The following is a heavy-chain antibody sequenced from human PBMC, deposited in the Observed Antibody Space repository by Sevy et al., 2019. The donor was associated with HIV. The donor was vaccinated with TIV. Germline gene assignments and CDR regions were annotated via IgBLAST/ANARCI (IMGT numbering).Heavy chain of an antibody. CDR1: GGSFSGYY. J-gene: IGHJ6*02. D-gene: IGHD4-4*01. Sequence: SETLSLTCAVYGGSFSGYYWSWIRQPPGKGLEWIGEINHSGSTNYNPSLKSRVTISVDTSKNQFSLKLSSVTAADTAMYYCARYIAVTTSGGVHYYYGMDVWGQGTTVTVSS. CDR3: ARYIAVTTSGGVHYYYGMDV. CDR2: INHSGST. V-gene: IGHV4-34*01.